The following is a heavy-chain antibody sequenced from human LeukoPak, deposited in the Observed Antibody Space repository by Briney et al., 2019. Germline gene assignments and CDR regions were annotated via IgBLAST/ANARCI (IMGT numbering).Heavy chain of an antibody. J-gene: IGHJ4*02. CDR1: GYTFTIYG. V-gene: IGHV1-18*01. CDR3: ARYPLSYSSNWHYYFDY. Sequence: ASVKVSYKASGYTFTIYGVSWVRQAPGQGLEWMGWISASNGNTNFAQKLQGRVTLTTDTSTSTAYMELRSLTSDDTAVYYCARYPLSYSSNWHYYFDYWGQGTLLTVSS. D-gene: IGHD6-13*01. CDR2: ISASNGNT.